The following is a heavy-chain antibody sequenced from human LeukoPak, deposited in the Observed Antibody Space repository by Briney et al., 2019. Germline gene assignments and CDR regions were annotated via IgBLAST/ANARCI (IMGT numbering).Heavy chain of an antibody. CDR2: IIPIFGTA. CDR3: ARDRRDDSSGYYLY. CDR1: GYTLTELS. J-gene: IGHJ4*02. D-gene: IGHD3-22*01. Sequence: RASVKVSCKVSGYTLTELSMHWVRQAPGQGLEWMGGIIPIFGTANYAQKFQGRVTITADESTSTAYMELSSLRSEDTAVYYCARDRRDDSSGYYLYWGQGTLVTVSS. V-gene: IGHV1-69*13.